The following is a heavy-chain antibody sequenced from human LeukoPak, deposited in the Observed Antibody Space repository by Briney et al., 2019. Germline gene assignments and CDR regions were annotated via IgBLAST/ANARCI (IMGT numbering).Heavy chain of an antibody. CDR3: ARDAEYSSSFFDY. Sequence: PSETLSLTCAVSGGSISSGGYSWSWIRQPPGKGLEWIGYIYHSGSTYYNPSLKSRVTISVDRSKNQFSLKLSSVTAADTAVYYCARDAEYSSSFFDYWGQGTLVTVSS. J-gene: IGHJ4*02. D-gene: IGHD6-6*01. CDR2: IYHSGST. V-gene: IGHV4-30-2*01. CDR1: GGSISSGGYS.